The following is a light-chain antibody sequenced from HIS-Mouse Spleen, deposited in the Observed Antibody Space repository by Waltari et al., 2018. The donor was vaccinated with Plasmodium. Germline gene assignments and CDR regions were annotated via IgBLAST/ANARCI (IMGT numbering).Light chain of an antibody. J-gene: IGLJ3*02. V-gene: IGLV3-10*01. Sequence: SYELTQPPSVSVSPGQTARITCSGDALPKKYAYWYQQKSGQAPVLVIDEDSKRPSGIPERIDGSSSGTMATLTSSGAQVEEEADYFCYSTDSSGNHRVFGGGTKLTVL. CDR1: ALPKKY. CDR2: EDS. CDR3: YSTDSSGNHRV.